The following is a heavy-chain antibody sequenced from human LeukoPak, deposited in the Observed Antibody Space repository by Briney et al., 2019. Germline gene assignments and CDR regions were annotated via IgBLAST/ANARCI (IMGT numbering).Heavy chain of an antibody. Sequence: KPSETLSLTCAVSGGSISSSNWWSWVRQPPGKGLEWFGEIYHSGSTNYNPSLKSRVTISVDKSKNQFSLKLSSVTAADTAVYYCARKARDFWRPFDYWGQGTLVTVSS. CDR2: IYHSGST. CDR3: ARKARDFWRPFDY. J-gene: IGHJ4*02. CDR1: GGSISSSNW. V-gene: IGHV4-4*02. D-gene: IGHD3-3*01.